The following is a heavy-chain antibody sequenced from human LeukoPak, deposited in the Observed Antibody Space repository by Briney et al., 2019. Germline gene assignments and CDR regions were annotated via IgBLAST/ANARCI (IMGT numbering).Heavy chain of an antibody. CDR3: ARDGRWYQVRNPELCMDV. CDR2: IIPILGTT. Sequence: SVKVSCTASGGTVSNYPISWVRQAPGQGLEWMGGIIPILGTTTYAQKFQGRVTISADESTSTIYMEVSSLKSEDTAVYYCARDGRWYQVRNPELCMDVWGQGTTVTVSS. D-gene: IGHD2-15*01. CDR1: GGTVSNYP. J-gene: IGHJ6*02. V-gene: IGHV1-69*13.